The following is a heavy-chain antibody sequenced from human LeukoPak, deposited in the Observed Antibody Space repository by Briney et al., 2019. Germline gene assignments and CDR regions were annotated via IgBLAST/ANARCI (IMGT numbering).Heavy chain of an antibody. CDR3: ARDVGYCSGGSCFTLDY. CDR2: IIPIFGTA. J-gene: IGHJ4*02. V-gene: IGHV1-69*13. CDR1: GGTFSSYA. D-gene: IGHD2-15*01. Sequence: SVKVSCKASGGTFSSYAISWVRQAPGQGLEWMGGIIPIFGTANYAQKFQGRVTITADESTSTAYMELSSLRSEDTAVYYCARDVGYCSGGSCFTLDYWGQGTLVTVSS.